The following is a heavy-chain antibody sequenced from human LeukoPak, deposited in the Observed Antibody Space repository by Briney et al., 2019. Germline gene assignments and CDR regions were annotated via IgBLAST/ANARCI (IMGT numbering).Heavy chain of an antibody. Sequence: GGSLRLSCAVSGFIVSSNYMTWVRQAPGKGLEWVSVIYSGGRTYYADSVKGRFTTSRDNSKNTLYLQMNSLRAEDTAVYYCARESGYSGHDYFNYWGQGTLVTVSS. CDR1: GFIVSSNY. D-gene: IGHD5-12*01. CDR2: IYSGGRT. CDR3: ARESGYSGHDYFNY. J-gene: IGHJ4*02. V-gene: IGHV3-66*01.